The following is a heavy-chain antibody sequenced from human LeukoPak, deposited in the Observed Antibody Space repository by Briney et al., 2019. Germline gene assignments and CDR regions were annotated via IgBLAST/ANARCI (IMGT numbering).Heavy chain of an antibody. Sequence: GGSLRLPCAASGFTFSSYWMSWVRQAPGKGLEWVANIKQDGSEKYYVDSVKGRFTISRDNAKNSLYLQMNSLRAEDTAVYYCAREGATGSGSYKTPRYYYYGMDVWGQGTTVTVSS. V-gene: IGHV3-7*01. D-gene: IGHD3-10*01. J-gene: IGHJ6*02. CDR1: GFTFSSYW. CDR2: IKQDGSEK. CDR3: AREGATGSGSYKTPRYYYYGMDV.